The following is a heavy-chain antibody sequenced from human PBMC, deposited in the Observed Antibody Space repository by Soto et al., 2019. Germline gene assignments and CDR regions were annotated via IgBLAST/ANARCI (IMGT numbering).Heavy chain of an antibody. J-gene: IGHJ4*02. D-gene: IGHD3-10*01. CDR1: GFTFSSYA. CDR3: AKDGRGSGSYYLYYFDY. V-gene: IGHV3-23*01. Sequence: EVQLLESGGGLVQPGGSLRLSCAASGFTFSSYAMSWVRQAPGKGLEWVSAISGSGGSTYYADSVKGRFTISRDNSKNTLYLQMNSLRAEDTAVYYCAKDGRGSGSYYLYYFDYWGQGTLVTVSS. CDR2: ISGSGGST.